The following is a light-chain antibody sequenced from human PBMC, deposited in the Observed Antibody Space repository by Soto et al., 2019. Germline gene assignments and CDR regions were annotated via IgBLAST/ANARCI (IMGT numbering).Light chain of an antibody. Sequence: EIVMTQSPATLSVSPGEGATLSCRASQRVGSNLAWYQQKPGQAPRLLIYGASTRATGIPARFSGSGFGTEFTLTISSLQSEDSAGYFCQHYNNWPPYTFGQGTKLEIK. CDR1: QRVGSN. CDR2: GAS. J-gene: IGKJ2*01. V-gene: IGKV3-15*01. CDR3: QHYNNWPPYT.